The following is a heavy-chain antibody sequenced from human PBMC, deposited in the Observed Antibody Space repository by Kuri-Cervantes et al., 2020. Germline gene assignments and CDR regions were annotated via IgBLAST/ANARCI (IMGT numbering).Heavy chain of an antibody. CDR1: GGSISSYY. D-gene: IGHD2-2*02. Sequence: GSLRLSCTVSGGSISSYYWSWIRQPPGRGLEWIGYIYYSGITNYNPSLKSRVTISVDKSKNQFSLKLSSVTAADTAVYYCARAPVSYCSSTSCYRSSAFDICGQGTMVTVSS. CDR2: IYYSGIT. V-gene: IGHV4-59*12. CDR3: ARAPVSYCSSTSCYRSSAFDI. J-gene: IGHJ3*02.